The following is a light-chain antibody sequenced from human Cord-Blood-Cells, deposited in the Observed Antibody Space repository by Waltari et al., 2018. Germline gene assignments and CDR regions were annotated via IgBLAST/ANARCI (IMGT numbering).Light chain of an antibody. J-gene: IGKJ2*01. Sequence: EIVLTQSPGTLSLSPGERATLSCRASQSVSSSYLAWYQQKPGQAPRILIYGASSRATGIPDRSSGSGSGTDFTLTISRLAPEDFAVYYCQQYGSSPYTVGQGTKLEIK. V-gene: IGKV3-20*01. CDR2: GAS. CDR3: QQYGSSPYT. CDR1: QSVSSSY.